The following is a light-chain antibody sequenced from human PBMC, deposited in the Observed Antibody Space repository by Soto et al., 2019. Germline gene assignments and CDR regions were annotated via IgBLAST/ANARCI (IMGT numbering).Light chain of an antibody. CDR1: SSDVGGYNY. J-gene: IGLJ2*01. Sequence: QSVLTQPRSVSGSPGQSVTVACIGSSSDVGGYNYVSWYQQHPGKAPKLMIYDVSERPSGVPDRFSGSKSGNTASLTISGLQAEDEAEYYCCSYAGSSTGVIFGGGTKLTVL. CDR2: DVS. V-gene: IGLV2-11*01. CDR3: CSYAGSSTGVI.